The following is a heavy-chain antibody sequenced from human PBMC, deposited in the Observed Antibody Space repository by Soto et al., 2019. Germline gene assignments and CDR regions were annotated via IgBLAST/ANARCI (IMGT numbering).Heavy chain of an antibody. J-gene: IGHJ4*02. D-gene: IGHD6-19*01. CDR2: VYYSGST. CDR1: GGSISGYY. V-gene: IGHV4-59*01. Sequence: QVQLQESGPGLVKPSETLSLTCTVSGGSISGYYWSWIRQPPGKGLEWIGYVYYSGSTNYNPSLKSRVTISVDTSKNQFSLELNSVTAADTAVYYCARGRQWLDDWGQGTLATVSS. CDR3: ARGRQWLDD.